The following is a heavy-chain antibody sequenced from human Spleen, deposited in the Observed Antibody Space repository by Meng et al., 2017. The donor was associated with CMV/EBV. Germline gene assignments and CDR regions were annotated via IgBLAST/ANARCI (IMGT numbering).Heavy chain of an antibody. CDR1: GDSISSSNW. V-gene: IGHV4-4*02. J-gene: IGHJ4*02. CDR2: IYHSGSA. D-gene: IGHD3-22*01. Sequence: SGDSISSSNWWSWVRQPPGKGLEWIGQIYHSGSANYNPSLKNRVTISVDKSKNQFSLKLTSVTAADTAVYYCARDAIPSGYYDGNYWGQGTLVTVSS. CDR3: ARDAIPSGYYDGNY.